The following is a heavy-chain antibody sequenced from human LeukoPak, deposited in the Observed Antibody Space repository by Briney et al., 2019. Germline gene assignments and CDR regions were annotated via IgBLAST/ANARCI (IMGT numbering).Heavy chain of an antibody. CDR2: ISSSGSTI. D-gene: IGHD5-18*01. V-gene: IGHV3-48*03. J-gene: IGHJ6*03. CDR1: GFTFSSYE. Sequence: PGGSLRLSCAASGFTFSSYEMNWVRQAPGKGLEWVSYISSSGSTIYYADSVKGRFTISRDNAKNSLYLQMNSLRAEDTAVYYCARVSWGDTAMDRIVYYYYYMDVWGKGTTVTVSS. CDR3: ARVSWGDTAMDRIVYYYYYMDV.